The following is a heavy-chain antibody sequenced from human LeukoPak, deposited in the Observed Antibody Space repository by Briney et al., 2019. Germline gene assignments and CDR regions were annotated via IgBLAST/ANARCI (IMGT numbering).Heavy chain of an antibody. CDR3: ARDRRGFSYGCYGDY. J-gene: IGHJ4*02. D-gene: IGHD5-18*01. V-gene: IGHV3-7*01. CDR1: GFIFSNYW. Sequence: GGSLKLSCAASGFIFSNYWMSWVRQAPGKGLEWVANINQDGSEKYYADSVKGRFTISRDNSKNTLYLQMNSLRPEDTAVYYCARDRRGFSYGCYGDYWGQGTLVTVSS. CDR2: INQDGSEK.